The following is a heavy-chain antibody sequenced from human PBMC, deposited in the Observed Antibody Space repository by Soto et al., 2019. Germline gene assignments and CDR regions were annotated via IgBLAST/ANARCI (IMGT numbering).Heavy chain of an antibody. Sequence: GGSLRLSCAASGFTFTTAWINWVRQAPGKGLEWVGRIKSKTDGGTPDFAAPVRGRFAISRDDSKNTLYLQMNSLRAEDTAVYYCAKVPRRFLEWPAIVYFDYWGQGTLVTVSS. J-gene: IGHJ4*02. V-gene: IGHV3-15*07. CDR3: AKVPRRFLEWPAIVYFDY. D-gene: IGHD3-3*01. CDR1: GFTFTTAW. CDR2: IKSKTDGGTP.